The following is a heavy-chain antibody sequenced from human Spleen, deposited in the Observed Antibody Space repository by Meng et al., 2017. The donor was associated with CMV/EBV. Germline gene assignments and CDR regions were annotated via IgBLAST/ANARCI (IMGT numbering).Heavy chain of an antibody. CDR1: GYLFSGSA. Sequence: GGSLRLSCAASGYLFSGSAIHWVRQASGKGLEWVGRIRTKSNGYAAECGASVKGRFTVSRDDSQNTAYLQMDSLKIEDTAVYYCTRLWSTGGFDPWGQGTLVTVSS. CDR2: IRTKSNGYAA. D-gene: IGHD2-2*01. V-gene: IGHV3-73*01. CDR3: TRLWSTGGFDP. J-gene: IGHJ5*02.